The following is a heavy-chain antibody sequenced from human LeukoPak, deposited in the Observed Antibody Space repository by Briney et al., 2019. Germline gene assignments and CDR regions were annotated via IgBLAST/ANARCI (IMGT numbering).Heavy chain of an antibody. Sequence: PSETLSLTCAVYGGSFSGYYWSWIRQPPGKGLEWIGEINHSGSTNYNPSLKSRVTISVDTSKNQFSLKLSSVTAADTAVYYCARIPYYDYVWGSYRYTGLDYWGQGTLVTVSS. CDR2: INHSGST. J-gene: IGHJ4*02. V-gene: IGHV4-34*01. CDR3: ARIPYYDYVWGSYRYTGLDY. D-gene: IGHD3-16*02. CDR1: GGSFSGYY.